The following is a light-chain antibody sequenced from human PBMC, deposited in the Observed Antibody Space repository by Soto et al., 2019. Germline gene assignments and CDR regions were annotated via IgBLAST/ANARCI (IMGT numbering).Light chain of an antibody. CDR2: DAS. CDR3: QQRSNGPPKLT. J-gene: IGKJ4*01. V-gene: IGKV3-11*01. Sequence: EIVLTQSPATLSLSPGERATLSCRASQSVSSYLAWYQQKPGQAPRLLIYDASNRATGIPARFSGSGSGTDFTLTSSSLEPEDFAVYYCQQRSNGPPKLTFGGGTKVEIK. CDR1: QSVSSY.